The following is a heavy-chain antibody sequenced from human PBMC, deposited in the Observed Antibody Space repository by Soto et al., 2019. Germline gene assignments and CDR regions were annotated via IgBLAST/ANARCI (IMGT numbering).Heavy chain of an antibody. V-gene: IGHV4-39*01. CDR2: IFYDGYT. CDR3: ARLQAAVPHY. CDR1: GDSISGSPYF. J-gene: IGHJ4*02. D-gene: IGHD6-13*01. Sequence: QVQLQESGPGLVMPSETLSLTCTVSGDSISGSPYFWGWIRQPPGKRLEWIGSIFYDGYTLYTPSLKSRVTISVDTSKNQFSLKLTSVAAADTAIYFCARLQAAVPHYRGQGILVTVSS.